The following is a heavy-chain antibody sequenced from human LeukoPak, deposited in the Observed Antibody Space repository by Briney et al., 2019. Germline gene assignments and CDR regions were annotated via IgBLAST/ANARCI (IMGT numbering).Heavy chain of an antibody. D-gene: IGHD3-10*01. Sequence: SETLSLTCTVSGYAITSGGFSWNWIRQSPGKGLEWIGCIYDRGPAYYNPSLKSRFTISVDRPKNQLFFNVTSLTAADTAVYFCARSRQASGLFNSWGQGTLVVVSS. V-gene: IGHV4-30-2*06. CDR3: ARSRQASGLFNS. CDR2: IYDRGPA. CDR1: GYAITSGGFS. J-gene: IGHJ5*01.